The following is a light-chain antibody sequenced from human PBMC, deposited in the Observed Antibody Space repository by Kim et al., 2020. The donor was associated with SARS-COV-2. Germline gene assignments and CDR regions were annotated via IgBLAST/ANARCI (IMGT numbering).Light chain of an antibody. CDR1: INNVGDQG. J-gene: IGLJ3*02. V-gene: IGLV10-54*01. CDR2: RNN. CDR3: SAWDSSLTTWV. Sequence: RQTATLTCTGNINNVGDQGAAWLQQHQSHPPKLLSYRNNNRPSGISERLSASRSGNTASLTITGLQSEDEADYYCSAWDSSLTTWVLGGGTQLTVL.